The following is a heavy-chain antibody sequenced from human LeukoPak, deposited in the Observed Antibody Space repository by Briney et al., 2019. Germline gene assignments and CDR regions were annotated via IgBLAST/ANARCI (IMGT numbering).Heavy chain of an antibody. CDR1: GFTFSSYA. J-gene: IGHJ6*03. CDR3: AREPYSSGWYGNYYYYYMDV. CDR2: ISYDGSNK. D-gene: IGHD6-19*01. Sequence: PGRSLRLSCAASGFTFSSYAMHWVRQAPGKGLEWVAVISYDGSNKYYADSVKGRFTISRDNSKNTLYLQMNSLRAEDTAVYYCAREPYSSGWYGNYYYYYMDVWGKGTTVTVSS. V-gene: IGHV3-30*01.